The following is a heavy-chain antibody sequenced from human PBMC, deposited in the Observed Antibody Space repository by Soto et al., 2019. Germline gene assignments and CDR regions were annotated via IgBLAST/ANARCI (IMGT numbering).Heavy chain of an antibody. J-gene: IGHJ4*02. V-gene: IGHV3-15*01. D-gene: IGHD3-9*01. CDR2: IKSKTDGGTT. Sequence: EVQLVESGGGLVKPGGSLRLSCAASGFTFSNAWMSWVRQAPGKGLEWVGRIKSKTDGGTTDYAAPVKGRFTISRDDSKNTLYLQMNSLKTEDTAVYYCTTDPAYYDILTGYYQGFYFDYWGQGTLVTVPS. CDR3: TTDPAYYDILTGYYQGFYFDY. CDR1: GFTFSNAW.